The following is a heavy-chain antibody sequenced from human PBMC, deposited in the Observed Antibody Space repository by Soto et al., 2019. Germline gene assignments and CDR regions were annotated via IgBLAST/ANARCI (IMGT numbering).Heavy chain of an antibody. D-gene: IGHD3-3*01. CDR2: ISSSSSYI. V-gene: IGHV3-21*01. J-gene: IGHJ4*02. CDR3: ARDLDEYDFQRPDDGFDY. CDR1: GFTFSSYS. Sequence: GGSLRLSCAASGFTFSSYSMNWVRQAPGKGLEWVSSISSSSSYIYYADPVKGRFTISRDNAKNSLYLQMNSLRAEDTAVYYCARDLDEYDFQRPDDGFDYWGQGTLVTVSS.